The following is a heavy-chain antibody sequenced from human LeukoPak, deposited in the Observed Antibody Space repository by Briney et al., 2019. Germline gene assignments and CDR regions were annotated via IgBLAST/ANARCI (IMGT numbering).Heavy chain of an antibody. CDR1: GGSISSGGYY. Sequence: SQTLSLTCTVSGGSISSGGYYWSWIRQHPGKGLEWIGYIYYSGSTYYNPSLKSRVTISVDTSKNQFSLKLSSVTAADTAVYYCAGGSVAMVAYDYWGQGTLVTVSS. D-gene: IGHD2-15*01. CDR3: AGGSVAMVAYDY. J-gene: IGHJ4*02. CDR2: IYYSGST. V-gene: IGHV4-31*03.